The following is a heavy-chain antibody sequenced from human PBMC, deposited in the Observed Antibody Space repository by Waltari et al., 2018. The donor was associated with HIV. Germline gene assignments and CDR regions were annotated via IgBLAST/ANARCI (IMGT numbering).Heavy chain of an antibody. CDR1: GYSISSSNW. D-gene: IGHD5-12*01. Sequence: QVQLQESGPGLVKPSDTLSLTCAVSGYSISSSNWWGWIRQPPGKGLEWSGYIYYRGSILYNPPRKSRATMSVDTSKNQFSLKLSSGTAVDTAVYYCALLNGYSGYDWRVYWGQGTLVTVSS. CDR2: IYYRGSI. CDR3: ALLNGYSGYDWRVY. V-gene: IGHV4-28*05. J-gene: IGHJ4*02.